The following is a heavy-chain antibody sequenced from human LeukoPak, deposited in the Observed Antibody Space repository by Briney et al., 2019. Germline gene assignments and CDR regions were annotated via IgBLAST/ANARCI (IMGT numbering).Heavy chain of an antibody. J-gene: IGHJ4*02. CDR2: ISGSGGST. V-gene: IGHV3-23*01. CDR1: GFTFSSYA. D-gene: IGHD3-22*01. Sequence: GGSLRLSCAASGFTFSSYAMSWVRQAPGKGLEWVSAISGSGGSTYYADSVKGRFTISRDNSKNTPYLQMNSLRAEDTAVYYCAEDPNYYDSSGLTYYFDYWGQGTLVTVSS. CDR3: AEDPNYYDSSGLTYYFDY.